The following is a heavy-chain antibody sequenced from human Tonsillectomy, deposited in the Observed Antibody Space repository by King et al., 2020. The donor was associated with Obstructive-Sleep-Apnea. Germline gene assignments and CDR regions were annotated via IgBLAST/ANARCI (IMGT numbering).Heavy chain of an antibody. D-gene: IGHD5-18*01. CDR1: GFTFSSYA. J-gene: IGHJ2*01. V-gene: IGHV3-23*04. CDR2: ISGSGGNT. Sequence: VQLVESGGGLVQPGGSLRLSCAASGFTFSSYAMSWVRQAPGKGLEWVSTISGSGGNTYYADSVKGRFTISRDNSKNTLYLQMNSLRAEDTAVYYFAKGRGYNYPNWYFDFWGRGTLVTVSS. CDR3: AKGRGYNYPNWYFDF.